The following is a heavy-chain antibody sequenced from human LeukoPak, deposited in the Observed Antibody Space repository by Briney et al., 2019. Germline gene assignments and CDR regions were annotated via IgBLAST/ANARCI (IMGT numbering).Heavy chain of an antibody. CDR3: ARQAPSVTAMENFFDY. D-gene: IGHD5-18*01. V-gene: IGHV5-51*01. Sequence: GESLKISCKGSGYSFTSYWIGWVRQMPGKGLEWMGIIYPGDSDTRYSPSFQGQVTISADKSISTAYLQWSSLKASDTAMYYCARQAPSVTAMENFFDYWGQGTLVTVSS. CDR1: GYSFTSYW. J-gene: IGHJ4*02. CDR2: IYPGDSDT.